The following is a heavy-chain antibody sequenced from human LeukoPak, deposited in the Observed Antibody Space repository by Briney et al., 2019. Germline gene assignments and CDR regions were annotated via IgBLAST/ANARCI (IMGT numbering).Heavy chain of an antibody. CDR1: GYTFTGYY. D-gene: IGHD1-26*01. Sequence: ASVKVSCTASGYTFTGYYMHWVRQAPGQGLEWMGWINPNSGGTNYAQKFQGRVTMTRDTSISTAYMELSRLRSDDTAVYYCARDGVGATFNAFDIWGQGTMVTVSS. CDR2: INPNSGGT. V-gene: IGHV1-2*02. CDR3: ARDGVGATFNAFDI. J-gene: IGHJ3*02.